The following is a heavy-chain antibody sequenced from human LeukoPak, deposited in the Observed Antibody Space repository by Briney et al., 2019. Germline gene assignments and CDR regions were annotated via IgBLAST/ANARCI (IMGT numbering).Heavy chain of an antibody. V-gene: IGHV3-21*01. J-gene: IGHJ4*02. Sequence: GGSLRLSCAASGFTFSSYSMNWVRQAPGKGLEWVSSISSSSSYIYYADSVKGRFTISRDNAKNSLYLQMNSLRAEDTAVYYCASSGDIAAAAMYYFDYWGQGTLVTVSS. CDR1: GFTFSSYS. CDR3: ASSGDIAAAAMYYFDY. CDR2: ISSSSSYI. D-gene: IGHD6-13*01.